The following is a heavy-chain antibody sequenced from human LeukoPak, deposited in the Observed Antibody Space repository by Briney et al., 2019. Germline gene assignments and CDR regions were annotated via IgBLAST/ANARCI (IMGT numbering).Heavy chain of an antibody. J-gene: IGHJ4*02. CDR3: AKDRGMTKDYDILTGSLN. Sequence: GGSLRLSCAASGFTFSSYAMSWVRQAPGKGLEWVSAISGSGGSTYYADSVKGRFTISRDNSKNTLYLQMNSLRAEDTAVYYCAKDRGMTKDYDILTGSLNWGQGTLVTVSS. CDR2: ISGSGGST. CDR1: GFTFSSYA. V-gene: IGHV3-23*01. D-gene: IGHD3-9*01.